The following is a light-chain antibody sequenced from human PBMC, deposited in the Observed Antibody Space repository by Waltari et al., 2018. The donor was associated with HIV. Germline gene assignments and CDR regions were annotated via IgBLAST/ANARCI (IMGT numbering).Light chain of an antibody. CDR1: ASDVGAYNY. CDR3: ASYAGRNTLV. V-gene: IGLV2-8*01. J-gene: IGLJ2*01. CDR2: EVF. Sequence: QSVLTQPPSASGSPGQSVTISCTGKASDVGAYNYVSWHQQHPGKPPKLIIDEVFKRPSWVPDRFFGSKSVITASLTLSWLQAEDEANYYCASYAGRNTLVFGGGTKLTVL.